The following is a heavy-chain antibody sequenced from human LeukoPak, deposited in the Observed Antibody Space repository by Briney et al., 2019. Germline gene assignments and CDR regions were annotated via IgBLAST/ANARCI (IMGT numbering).Heavy chain of an antibody. CDR2: ISAYNGNT. CDR3: ARDTTMVRGVINFDY. V-gene: IGHV1-18*01. D-gene: IGHD3-10*01. Sequence: ASVKVSCKASGYTFTSYGISWVRQAPGQGLEWMGWISAYNGNTNYAQKLQGRVTMTTDTSTSTAYMELRSLRSDDTAVYYCARDTTMVRGVINFDYWGQGTLVTVSS. J-gene: IGHJ4*02. CDR1: GYTFTSYG.